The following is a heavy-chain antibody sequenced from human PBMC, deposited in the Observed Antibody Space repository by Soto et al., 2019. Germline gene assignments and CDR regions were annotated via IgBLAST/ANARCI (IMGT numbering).Heavy chain of an antibody. CDR3: ARGISTTRYYYYYGMDV. V-gene: IGHV1-46*01. Sequence: ASVKVSCKASGYTLTSYYLHWVRQAPGQGPEWMGIINPSGGITNDAQKFQDRVTMTSDTSTSTVYMELGSLRSEDTAVYYCARGISTTRYYYYYGMDVWGQGTTVTVSS. D-gene: IGHD2-2*01. J-gene: IGHJ6*02. CDR1: GYTLTSYY. CDR2: INPSGGIT.